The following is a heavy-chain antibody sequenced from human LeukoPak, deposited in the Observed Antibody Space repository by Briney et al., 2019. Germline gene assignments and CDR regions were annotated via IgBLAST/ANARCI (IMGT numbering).Heavy chain of an antibody. D-gene: IGHD3-10*01. J-gene: IGHJ3*02. CDR3: ARDSPVLLWFGESPDAFDI. CDR1: GGTFSSYA. V-gene: IGHV1-69*13. CDR2: IIPIFGTA. Sequence: SVKVSCKASGGTFSSYAISWVRQAPGQGLEWMGGIIPIFGTANYAQRFQGRVTITADESTSTAYMELSSLRSEDTAVYYCARDSPVLLWFGESPDAFDIWGQGTMVTVSS.